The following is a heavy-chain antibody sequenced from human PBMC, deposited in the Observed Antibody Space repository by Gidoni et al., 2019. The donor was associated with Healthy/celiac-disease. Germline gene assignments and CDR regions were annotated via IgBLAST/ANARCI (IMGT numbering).Heavy chain of an antibody. J-gene: IGHJ4*02. Sequence: QVQLVQSGAEVKKPGASVKVSCKVSGYTLTELSMHWVRQAPGKGLEWMGGFDPEDGETIYAQKVQGRVTMTEDTSTDTAYMELSSLRSKDTAVYYCATRLGELSFIRFDYWGQGTLVTVSS. CDR1: GYTLTELS. CDR3: ATRLGELSFIRFDY. V-gene: IGHV1-24*01. CDR2: FDPEDGET. D-gene: IGHD3-16*02.